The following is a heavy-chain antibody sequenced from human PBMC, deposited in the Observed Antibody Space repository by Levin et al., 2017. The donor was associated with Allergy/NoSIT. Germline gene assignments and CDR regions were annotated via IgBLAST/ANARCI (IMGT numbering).Heavy chain of an antibody. CDR2: IYSGGST. CDR3: ARVVYSYGHGNFDY. CDR1: GFTVSSNY. J-gene: IGHJ4*02. D-gene: IGHD5-18*01. Sequence: PGGSLRLSCAASGFTVSSNYMSWVRQAPGKGLEWVSVIYSGGSTYYADSVKGRFTISKDNSKNTLYLQMNSLRAEDTAVYYCARVVYSYGHGNFDYWGQGTLVTVSS. V-gene: IGHV3-53*01.